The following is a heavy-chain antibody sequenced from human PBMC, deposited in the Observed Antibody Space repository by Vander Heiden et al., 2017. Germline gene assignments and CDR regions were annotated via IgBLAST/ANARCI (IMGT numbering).Heavy chain of an antibody. J-gene: IGHJ4*02. V-gene: IGHV3-7*01. CDR1: GFTFSSYW. CDR3: ARGGYGYFDY. D-gene: IGHD5-12*01. CDR2: IKEDGSEK. Sequence: EVQLVESGGGLVQPGGSLRLSCAASGFTFSSYWMGWVRQAPGRGLELVANIKEDGSEKYYVDSVKGRFTISRDNAKNSLYLQINSLRAEDTAVYYCARGGYGYFDYWGQGTLVIVSS.